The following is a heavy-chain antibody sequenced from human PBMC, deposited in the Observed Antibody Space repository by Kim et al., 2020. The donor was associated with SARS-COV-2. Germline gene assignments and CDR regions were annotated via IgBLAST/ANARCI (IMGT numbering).Heavy chain of an antibody. CDR2: IYYTGST. CDR3: ARDSSTGNDIYFDF. Sequence: SETLSLTCTVSGGSVSGYYWSWIRQPPGKGLEWIGYIYYTGSTNDNPSLRSRVTISIDTSKNQFSLKLESVTAADTAVYYCARDSSTGNDIYFDFWGPGALVTVSS. V-gene: IGHV4-59*02. D-gene: IGHD1-1*01. J-gene: IGHJ4*02. CDR1: GGSVSGYY.